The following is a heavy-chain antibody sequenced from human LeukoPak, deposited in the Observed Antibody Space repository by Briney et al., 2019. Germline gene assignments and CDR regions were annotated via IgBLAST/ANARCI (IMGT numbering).Heavy chain of an antibody. CDR2: INHSGST. D-gene: IGHD4-23*01. J-gene: IGHJ5*02. Sequence: SETLSLTCAVYGGSFSGYYWSWIRRPPGKGLEWIGEINHSGSTNYNPSLKSRVTISVDTSKNQFSLKLSSVTAADTAVYYCARGPQTDSNSNGWFDPWGQGTLVTVSS. V-gene: IGHV4-34*01. CDR1: GGSFSGYY. CDR3: ARGPQTDSNSNGWFDP.